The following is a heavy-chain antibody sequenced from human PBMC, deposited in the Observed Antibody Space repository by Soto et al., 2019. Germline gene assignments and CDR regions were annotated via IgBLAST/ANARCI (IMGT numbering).Heavy chain of an antibody. CDR3: AKVSGSYYYYGMDV. J-gene: IGHJ6*02. CDR1: GFTFSSYA. D-gene: IGHD1-26*01. CDR2: ISGSGGST. Sequence: GGSLRLSCAASGFTFSSYAMSWVRQAPGKGLEWVSAISGSGGSTYYADSVKGRFTISRDNSKNTLYLQMNSLRAEDTAVYYCAKVSGSYYYYGMDVWGQGTTVTVSS. V-gene: IGHV3-23*01.